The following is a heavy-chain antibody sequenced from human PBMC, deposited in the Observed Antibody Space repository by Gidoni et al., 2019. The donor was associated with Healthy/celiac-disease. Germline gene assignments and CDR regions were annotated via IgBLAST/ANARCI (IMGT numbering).Heavy chain of an antibody. CDR2: ISGSGGST. Sequence: EVQLLESGGGLVQPGGSLRLSCAASGFSFSSYAMSWVRQAPGKGLEWVSAISGSGGSTYYADSVKGRFTISRDNSKNTLYLQMNSLSAEDTAVYYCAKWAGAARPNYYYYGMDVWGQGTTVTVSS. CDR3: AKWAGAARPNYYYYGMDV. CDR1: GFSFSSYA. J-gene: IGHJ6*02. V-gene: IGHV3-23*01. D-gene: IGHD6-6*01.